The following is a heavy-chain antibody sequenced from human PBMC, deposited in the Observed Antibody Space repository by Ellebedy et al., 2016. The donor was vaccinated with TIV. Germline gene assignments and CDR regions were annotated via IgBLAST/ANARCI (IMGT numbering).Heavy chain of an antibody. Sequence: MPSETLSLTCTVSGGSISTSSHSWGWIRQPPGKGLEWIGSINYSGSTFANPSLKSRVTTSVETSKNQFSLKLSSVTAADTAVYYCARHIRNCSGGSCPVLPDWFDPWGQGTLVTVSS. CDR2: INYSGST. CDR3: ARHIRNCSGGSCPVLPDWFDP. V-gene: IGHV4-39*01. J-gene: IGHJ5*02. CDR1: GGSISTSSHS. D-gene: IGHD2-15*01.